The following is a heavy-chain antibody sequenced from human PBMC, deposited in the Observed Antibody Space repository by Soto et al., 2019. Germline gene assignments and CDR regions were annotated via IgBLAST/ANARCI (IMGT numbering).Heavy chain of an antibody. Sequence: PSETLSLTCTVSGGSISSSTYYWGWIRQPPGKGLEWIGSVYYTGGTYYNPSLKGRVIISGDTSKNQFSLKLTSVTAADTAVYYCARAGCSSVSCYTGWLDPWGQGTLVTVSS. J-gene: IGHJ5*02. D-gene: IGHD2-2*02. CDR1: GGSISSSTYY. V-gene: IGHV4-39*07. CDR3: ARAGCSSVSCYTGWLDP. CDR2: VYYTGGT.